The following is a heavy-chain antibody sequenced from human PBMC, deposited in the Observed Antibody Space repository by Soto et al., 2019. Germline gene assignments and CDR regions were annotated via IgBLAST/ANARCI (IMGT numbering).Heavy chain of an antibody. D-gene: IGHD2-21*01. CDR1: GFTFSYYS. J-gene: IGHJ4*02. CDR2: ISSSTTYI. Sequence: VQLVVSGGGLVQPGGSLRLSCAASGFTFSYYSMTWVRQSPGRGLEWVSSISSSTTYISYADSVRGRFTISRDNAKNSLYLQMSSLRADDTAVYYCARDPVGVDSTFFFDSWGQGTLVTVSS. V-gene: IGHV3-21*02. CDR3: ARDPVGVDSTFFFDS.